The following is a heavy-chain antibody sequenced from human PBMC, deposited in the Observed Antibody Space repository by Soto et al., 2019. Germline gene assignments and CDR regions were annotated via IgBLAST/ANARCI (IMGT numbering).Heavy chain of an antibody. CDR2: INHSVST. CDR3: ARARSIAARPRAYYYGMDV. D-gene: IGHD6-6*01. Sequence: SETLSLTCAVYGGSFSGYYCSWSRQPPVKGREWIGEINHSVSTNYNPSLKSRVTISVDTSKNQFSLKLSSVTAADTAVYYCARARSIAARPRAYYYGMDVWGQGTTVTVSS. CDR1: GGSFSGYY. J-gene: IGHJ6*02. V-gene: IGHV4-34*01.